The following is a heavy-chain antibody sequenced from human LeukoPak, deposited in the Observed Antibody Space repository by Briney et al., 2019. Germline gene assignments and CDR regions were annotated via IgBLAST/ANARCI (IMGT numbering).Heavy chain of an antibody. Sequence: ASVKVSCKPSGYTFASYYLHWLRHVPGQGLEWLGIINPSFGSATYAEKFQGSVTMTSDMSTSTAYMELNSLRSEDTAVYYCARGLDYVWGSSRLGYFDYWGQGTLVTVSS. CDR3: ARGLDYVWGSSRLGYFDY. V-gene: IGHV1-46*01. D-gene: IGHD3-16*02. CDR1: GYTFASYY. CDR2: INPSFGSA. J-gene: IGHJ4*02.